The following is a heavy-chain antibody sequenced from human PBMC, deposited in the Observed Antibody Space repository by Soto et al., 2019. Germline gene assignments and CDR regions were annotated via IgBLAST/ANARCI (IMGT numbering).Heavy chain of an antibody. D-gene: IGHD6-13*01. CDR3: ATSSIAAAGTEYYYYYYGMDV. J-gene: IGHJ6*02. CDR2: IYHSGST. V-gene: IGHV4-4*02. Sequence: PSETLSLTCAVSGGSIHSSNWWSWVRQPPGKGLEWFGEIYHSGSTNYNPSLKSRVTISVDKSKNQFSLKLSSVTAADTAVYYCATSSIAAAGTEYYYYYYGMDVWGQGATVTVSS. CDR1: GGSIHSSNW.